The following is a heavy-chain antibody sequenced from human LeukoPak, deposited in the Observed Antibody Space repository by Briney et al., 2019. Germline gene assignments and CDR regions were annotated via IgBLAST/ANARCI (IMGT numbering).Heavy chain of an antibody. D-gene: IGHD6-13*01. Sequence: GGSLRLSCAGSGCTFSSYAMSWVRQAPGKGLEWVSAISGNAISTYYADYVKGRVTISRDNSKNTLYLQMNRLTAEDTAVYYCAKRGELAEAGTEEYFQHWGQGTLVTVS. V-gene: IGHV3-23*01. J-gene: IGHJ1*01. CDR1: GCTFSSYA. CDR3: AKRGELAEAGTEEYFQH. CDR2: ISGNAIST.